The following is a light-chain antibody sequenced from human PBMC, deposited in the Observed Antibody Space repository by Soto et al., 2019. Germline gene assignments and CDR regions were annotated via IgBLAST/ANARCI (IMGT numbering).Light chain of an antibody. CDR2: GAS. Sequence: DIQMTQSPSILSASVGDRVTITCRASQSIRSWLAWYQQKPGKAPKLLIYGASNLQSGVPSRFSGSGSGTEFTLAISSLQPDDFATYYCQQYDSYPYTFGQGTKVDIK. CDR1: QSIRSW. CDR3: QQYDSYPYT. V-gene: IGKV1-5*01. J-gene: IGKJ2*01.